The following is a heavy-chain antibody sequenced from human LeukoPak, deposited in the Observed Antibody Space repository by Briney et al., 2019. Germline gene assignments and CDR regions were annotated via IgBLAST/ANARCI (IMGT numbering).Heavy chain of an antibody. CDR1: GFTFSGDW. D-gene: IGHD6-13*01. V-gene: IGHV3-7*04. Sequence: GGSLRPSCASSGFTFSGDWMSWVRQAPGRGLEWVANIKQDGSEKYYVDSVKGRFTISRDNAKNSLYLQMNSLRAEDTAVYYCARATRYSSSWFGFYFDYWGQGTLVTVSS. CDR2: IKQDGSEK. CDR3: ARATRYSSSWFGFYFDY. J-gene: IGHJ4*02.